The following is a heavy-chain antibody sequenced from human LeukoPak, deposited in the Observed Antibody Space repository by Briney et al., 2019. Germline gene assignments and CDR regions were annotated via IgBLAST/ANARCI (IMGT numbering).Heavy chain of an antibody. CDR3: ARGNPYYQYSSGWYGVDY. V-gene: IGHV1-69*01. CDR2: TIPILGTA. CDR1: GGTFSSYA. Sequence: GSSVKVSCKASGGTFSSYAISWVRQAPGQGLEWMGGTIPILGTANYAQKFQGRVTITADESTSTAYMELSSLRSEDTAVYYCARGNPYYQYSSGWYGVDYWGQGTLVTVSS. J-gene: IGHJ4*02. D-gene: IGHD6-19*01.